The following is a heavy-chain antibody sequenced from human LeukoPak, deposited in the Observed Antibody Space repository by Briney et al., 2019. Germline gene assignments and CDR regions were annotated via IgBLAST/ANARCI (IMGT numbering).Heavy chain of an antibody. CDR3: ATFSPITTSFDS. D-gene: IGHD3-3*01. Sequence: GASVKVSCKASGGAFSRYPISWVRQAPGQGLEWMGRIIPILDIANHAQKFQGRVTITADKSTSTAYMELSSLRSEDTAVYYCATFSPITTSFDSWGQGTLVTVSS. CDR2: IIPILDIA. CDR1: GGAFSRYP. V-gene: IGHV1-69*02. J-gene: IGHJ5*01.